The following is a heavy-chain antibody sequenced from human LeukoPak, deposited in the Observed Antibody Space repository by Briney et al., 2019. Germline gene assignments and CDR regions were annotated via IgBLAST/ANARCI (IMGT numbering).Heavy chain of an antibody. V-gene: IGHV4-34*01. Sequence: SETLSLTCAVYGGSFSGYYWSWIRQPPGKGLEWIGEINHSGSTNYNPSLKSRVTISVDTSKNQFSLTLSSVTAADTAVYYCASSGATVINWFDPWGQGTLVTVSS. J-gene: IGHJ5*02. D-gene: IGHD4-17*01. CDR2: INHSGST. CDR3: ASSGATVINWFDP. CDR1: GGSFSGYY.